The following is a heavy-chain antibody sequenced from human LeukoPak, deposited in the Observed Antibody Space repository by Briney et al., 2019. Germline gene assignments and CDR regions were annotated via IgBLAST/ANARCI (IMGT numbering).Heavy chain of an antibody. D-gene: IGHD2-15*01. Sequence: SETLYLNCTVSGGSISSSSYYWGWIRQPPRKGLEWIGSIYYSGSTYYNPSLKSRVTISVDTSKNQFSLKLSSVTAADTAVYYCARVVARLPPLQSFTFDPWGQGTLVTVSS. V-gene: IGHV4-39*01. CDR2: IYYSGST. CDR3: ARVVARLPPLQSFTFDP. CDR1: GGSISSSSYY. J-gene: IGHJ5*02.